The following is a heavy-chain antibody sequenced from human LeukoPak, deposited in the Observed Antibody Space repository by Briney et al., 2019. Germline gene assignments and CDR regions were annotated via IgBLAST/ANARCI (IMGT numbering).Heavy chain of an antibody. CDR1: GFTFSSYS. J-gene: IGHJ3*02. Sequence: PGGSLRLSCAASGFTFSSYSMNWVRPAPGKGLAWVSSISSSSSYIYYADSVKGRFTISRDNAKNSLYLQMNSLRAEDTAVYYCARTLINYDSSGYYAFDAFDIWGQGTMVTVSS. D-gene: IGHD3-22*01. V-gene: IGHV3-21*01. CDR2: ISSSSSYI. CDR3: ARTLINYDSSGYYAFDAFDI.